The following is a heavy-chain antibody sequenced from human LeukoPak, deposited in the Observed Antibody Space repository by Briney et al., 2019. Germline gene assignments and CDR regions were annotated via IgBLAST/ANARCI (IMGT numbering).Heavy chain of an antibody. CDR1: GITFTSSS. V-gene: IGHV3-21*01. CDR2: TSSSSSYI. J-gene: IGHJ4*02. D-gene: IGHD4-17*01. CDR3: ARVDTTGGYYFDY. Sequence: PGGSLRLSCAASGITFTSSSMTWVRQAPGKGLEWVSSTSSSSSYIYFADSLKGRFTISRDNAKNSLYLQMNSLRAEDTAVYYCARVDTTGGYYFDYWGQGTLVTVSS.